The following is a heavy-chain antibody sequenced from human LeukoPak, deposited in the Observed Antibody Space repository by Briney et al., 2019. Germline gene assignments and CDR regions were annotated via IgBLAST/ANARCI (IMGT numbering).Heavy chain of an antibody. CDR1: GYTFTSYY. CDR3: ARGGLGSGSYTFFDY. CDR2: INPNGGGT. J-gene: IGHJ4*02. Sequence: ASVKVSCKASGYTFTSYYMHWVRQAPGQGLEWMGIINPNGGGTNYAQKFQGRVTMTRDASTSTDYMELSSLRSEDTAVYYCARGGLGSGSYTFFDYWGQGTLVTVSS. D-gene: IGHD1-26*01. V-gene: IGHV1-46*01.